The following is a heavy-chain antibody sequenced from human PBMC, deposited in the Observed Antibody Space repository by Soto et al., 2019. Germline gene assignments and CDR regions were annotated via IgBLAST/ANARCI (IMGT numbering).Heavy chain of an antibody. CDR3: ATAGGIAAAGYWFDP. Sequence: QGQLVESGGGLVKPGGSLRLSCAASEITFTVFYMSWIRQAPGRGLEWISYISNTGSTKYYADSVKGRFTISRDNAKNSLYMEMNSLKAEDTAVHFCATAGGIAAAGYWFDPWGQGTLVTVSS. J-gene: IGHJ5*02. D-gene: IGHD6-13*01. CDR2: ISNTGSTK. V-gene: IGHV3-11*01. CDR1: EITFTVFY.